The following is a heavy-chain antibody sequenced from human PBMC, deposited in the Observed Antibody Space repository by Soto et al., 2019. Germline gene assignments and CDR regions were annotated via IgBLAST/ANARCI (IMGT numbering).Heavy chain of an antibody. V-gene: IGHV3-7*01. Sequence: GGSLRLSCAASGFTFSRSWMSWVRQAPGKGLEWVANIKQDGSEKYYVDAVKGRFTISRDNAKNSLYLQMNSLRAEDTAVYYCVRAAGTPFDYWGQGTLVTVSS. CDR1: GFTFSRSW. J-gene: IGHJ4*02. D-gene: IGHD6-13*01. CDR2: IKQDGSEK. CDR3: VRAAGTPFDY.